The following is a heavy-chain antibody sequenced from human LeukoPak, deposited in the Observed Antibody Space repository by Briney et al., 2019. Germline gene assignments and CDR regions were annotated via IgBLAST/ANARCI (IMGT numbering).Heavy chain of an antibody. CDR3: ARVIVFRGYMDV. V-gene: IGHV3-43*01. Sequence: PGGSLRLSCAASGFTFDDYTMHWVRQAPGKGLEWVSLISWDGGSTYYADSVKGRFTISRDNAKNSLYLQMNSLRAEDTAVYYCARVIVFRGYMDVWGKGTTVTVSS. J-gene: IGHJ6*03. CDR2: ISWDGGST. D-gene: IGHD1-26*01. CDR1: GFTFDDYT.